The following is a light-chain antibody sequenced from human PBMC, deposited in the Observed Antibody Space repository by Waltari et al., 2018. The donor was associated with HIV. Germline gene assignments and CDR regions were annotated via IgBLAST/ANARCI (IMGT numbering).Light chain of an antibody. Sequence: QSALTQPASVSGSPGQSITISCTGTNSDVGNYNLVSWYQQHPGKAPKLIIYEVNKRPSVISYRFSGSKSDNTASLTISGLQAEDEADYYCCSYASSTTYVFGTGTKITVL. J-gene: IGLJ1*01. CDR2: EVN. CDR3: CSYASSTTYV. V-gene: IGLV2-23*02. CDR1: NSDVGNYNL.